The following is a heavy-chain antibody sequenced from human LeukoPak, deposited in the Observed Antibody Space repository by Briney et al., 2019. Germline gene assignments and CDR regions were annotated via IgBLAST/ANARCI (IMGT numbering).Heavy chain of an antibody. CDR2: INPNSGGT. CDR1: GYTFTGYY. Sequence: ASVKVSCKASGYTFTGYYMHWVRQAPGQGLEWMGWINPNSGGTNYAQKFQGRVTMTRDTSVSTAYMELRSLRSDDTAVYYCARDGWDSSGWYGGIYYFDYWGQGTLITVSS. J-gene: IGHJ4*02. CDR3: ARDGWDSSGWYGGIYYFDY. D-gene: IGHD6-19*01. V-gene: IGHV1-2*02.